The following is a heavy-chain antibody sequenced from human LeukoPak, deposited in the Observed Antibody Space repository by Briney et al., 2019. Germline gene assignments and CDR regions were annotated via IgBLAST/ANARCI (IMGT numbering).Heavy chain of an antibody. D-gene: IGHD6-6*01. Sequence: GGSLRLSCAASGITFSSYWMSWVRQAPGKGLEWVANIKQDGSEKYYVDSVKGRFTISRDNAKNSLYLQMNSLRAEDTAVYYCARSSIAARMTYFDYWGQGTLVTVSS. CDR1: GITFSSYW. CDR3: ARSSIAARMTYFDY. CDR2: IKQDGSEK. J-gene: IGHJ4*02. V-gene: IGHV3-7*01.